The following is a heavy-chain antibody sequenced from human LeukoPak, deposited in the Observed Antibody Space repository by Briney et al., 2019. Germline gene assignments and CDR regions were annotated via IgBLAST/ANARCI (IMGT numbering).Heavy chain of an antibody. J-gene: IGHJ4*02. Sequence: ASVKVSCKASGYTFTGNYMHWVRQAPGQGLEWMGWINPNSGGTNYAQKFQGRVTMTRDTSISTAYMELSRLRSDDTAVYYCASPRYYDSSGRHPLDYWGQGTLVTVSS. CDR3: ASPRYYDSSGRHPLDY. CDR1: GYTFTGNY. D-gene: IGHD3-22*01. CDR2: INPNSGGT. V-gene: IGHV1-2*02.